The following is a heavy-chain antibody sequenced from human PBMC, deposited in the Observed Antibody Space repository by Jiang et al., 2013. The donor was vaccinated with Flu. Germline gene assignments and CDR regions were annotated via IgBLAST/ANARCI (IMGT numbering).Heavy chain of an antibody. CDR2: TYYRSKWQN. Sequence: SQTLSLTCAISGDSVSSNSASWAWIRQSPSRGLEWLGRTYYRSKWQNDYAESVKSRISFTPDTSRNQFSLQLNSVTPEDTAVYYCARMGTQIGVGTRTGLDYWGQGTLVTVSS. J-gene: IGHJ4*02. CDR1: GDSVSSNSAS. V-gene: IGHV6-1*01. CDR3: ARMGTQIGVGTRTGLDY. D-gene: IGHD3-22*01.